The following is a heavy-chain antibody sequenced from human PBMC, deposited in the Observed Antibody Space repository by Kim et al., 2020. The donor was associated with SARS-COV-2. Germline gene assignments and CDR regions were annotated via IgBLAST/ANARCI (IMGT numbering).Heavy chain of an antibody. Sequence: FQGRVTMTEDTSTDTAYMELSSLRSEDTAVYYCATVILGGGYDSEYYFDYWGQGTLVTVSS. V-gene: IGHV1-24*01. J-gene: IGHJ4*02. CDR3: ATVILGGGYDSEYYFDY. D-gene: IGHD5-12*01.